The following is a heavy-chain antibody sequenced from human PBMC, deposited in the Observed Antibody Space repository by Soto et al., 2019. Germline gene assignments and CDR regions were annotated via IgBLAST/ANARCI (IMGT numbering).Heavy chain of an antibody. V-gene: IGHV4-59*01. J-gene: IGHJ4*02. D-gene: IGHD3-22*01. Sequence: SETLSLTCNVAGSSISPFYWTWIRQPPGKGLEWIGYIYQSGTTNYNASLKSRVTISIDTSKNQFFLKLNSVTAADTAVYYCARDSSGRHDYWGQGTLVTVSS. CDR3: ARDSSGRHDY. CDR1: GSSISPFY. CDR2: IYQSGTT.